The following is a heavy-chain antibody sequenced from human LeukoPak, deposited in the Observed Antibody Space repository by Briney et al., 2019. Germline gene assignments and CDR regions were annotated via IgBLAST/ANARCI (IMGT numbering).Heavy chain of an antibody. J-gene: IGHJ3*02. CDR1: GFTFSSYS. D-gene: IGHD2-15*01. Sequence: GRSLRLSCVASGFTFSSYSIHWVRQAPGKGLEWVAVISYDGSNKYYADSVKGRFTISRDNSKNTLYLEMNSLRTEDTAVYYCARVHGGHDAFDIWGQGTMVTVSS. CDR3: ARVHGGHDAFDI. V-gene: IGHV3-30*03. CDR2: ISYDGSNK.